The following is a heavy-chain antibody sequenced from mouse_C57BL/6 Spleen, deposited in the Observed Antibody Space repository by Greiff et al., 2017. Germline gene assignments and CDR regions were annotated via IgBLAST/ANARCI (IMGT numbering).Heavy chain of an antibody. Sequence: QLQQPGAELVKPGASVKLSCKASGYTFTSYWMQWVKQRPGQGLEWIGEIDPSDSYTNYNQKFKGKATLTVDTSSSTAYMQLSSLTSEDSAVYYCARRGYDYEGYYFDYWGQGTTLTVSS. CDR2: IDPSDSYT. V-gene: IGHV1-50*01. CDR3: ARRGYDYEGYYFDY. J-gene: IGHJ2*01. CDR1: GYTFTSYW. D-gene: IGHD2-4*01.